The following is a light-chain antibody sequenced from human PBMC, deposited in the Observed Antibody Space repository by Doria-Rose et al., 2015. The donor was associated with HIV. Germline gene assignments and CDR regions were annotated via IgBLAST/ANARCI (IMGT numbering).Light chain of an antibody. CDR1: QRVKSSY. CDR2: DAS. V-gene: IGKV3-20*01. CDR3: QQYGTSRGS. Sequence: TQSPGTLSLSPGERATLSCRASQRVKSSYLAWYQQKPGQAPRLLIYDASTRATGIQDRFSGSGAGTDFTRAISRLEPEDVAVYYCQQYGTSRGSFGQGTRLEIK. J-gene: IGKJ5*01.